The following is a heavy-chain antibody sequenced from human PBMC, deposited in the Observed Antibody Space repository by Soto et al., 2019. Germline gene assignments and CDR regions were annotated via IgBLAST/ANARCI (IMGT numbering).Heavy chain of an antibody. J-gene: IGHJ3*02. CDR3: ARDPYSKHDILTGYQAFDDAFDI. CDR1: GYTFTSYG. D-gene: IGHD3-9*01. CDR2: ISAYNGNT. Sequence: ASVKVSCKASGYTFTSYGISWVRQAPGQGLEWMGWISAYNGNTNYAQKLQGRVTMTTGTSTSTAYMELRSLRSDDTAVYYCARDPYSKHDILTGYQAFDDAFDIWGQGTMVTVSS. V-gene: IGHV1-18*01.